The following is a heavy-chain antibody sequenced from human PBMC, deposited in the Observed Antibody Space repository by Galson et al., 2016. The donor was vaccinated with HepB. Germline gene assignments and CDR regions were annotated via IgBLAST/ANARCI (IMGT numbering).Heavy chain of an antibody. CDR2: ITSDSSTI. V-gene: IGHV3-48*02. CDR1: GFTFSSYS. CDR3: ARDRDWAFDY. D-gene: IGHD2-21*02. Sequence: LSCAASGFTFSSYSMNWVRQAPGKGLDWVSYITSDSSTIYYADSVKGRFTISRDNAKNSLYLQMNSLRDEDTAVYFCARDRDWAFDYWGQGTLVTVSS. J-gene: IGHJ4*02.